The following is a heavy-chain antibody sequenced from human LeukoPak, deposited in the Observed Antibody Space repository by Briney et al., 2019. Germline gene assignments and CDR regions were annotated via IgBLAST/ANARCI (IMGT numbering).Heavy chain of an antibody. Sequence: GGSLRLSCAASGFTFVFSAMHWLRQAPGKGLEWVSLITKDDGSTYYADSVKGRFTISRDNSKNSLYLQMNSLRTEDTAFYYCAKDSRGAAFWGEFEYWGQGTLVIVSS. V-gene: IGHV3-43*02. D-gene: IGHD3-16*01. J-gene: IGHJ4*02. CDR3: AKDSRGAAFWGEFEY. CDR2: ITKDDGST. CDR1: GFTFVFSA.